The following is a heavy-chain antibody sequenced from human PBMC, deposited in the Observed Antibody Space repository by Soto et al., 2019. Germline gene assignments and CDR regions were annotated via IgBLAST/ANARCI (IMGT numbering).Heavy chain of an antibody. CDR1: GGTFSSYA. CDR3: AREVRDIVLGRSAIKVAGWFDP. D-gene: IGHD2-2*02. Sequence: QVQLVQSGAEVKKPGSSVKVSCKASGGTFSSYAISWVRQAPGQGLEWMGGIIPIFGTANYAQKFQGRVTMTADESTSKDCMKLSSMRSEDKAVYYCAREVRDIVLGRSAIKVAGWFDPWGQGTLVTVSS. J-gene: IGHJ5*02. CDR2: IIPIFGTA. V-gene: IGHV1-69*12.